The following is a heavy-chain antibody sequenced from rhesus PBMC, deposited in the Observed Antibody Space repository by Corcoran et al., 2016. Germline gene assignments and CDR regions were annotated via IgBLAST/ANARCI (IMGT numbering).Heavy chain of an antibody. V-gene: IGHV4-76*01. D-gene: IGHD3-28*01. CDR1: GGSISRDYD. J-gene: IGHJ4*01. Sequence: QVQLQESGPGVVKPSETLSLTCAVSGGSISRDYDWSWLRQPPGKGLEWIGYIYGSSGSTNYNPSLKNRVTISIDASKNQFSLKLSSVTAADTAVYYCARGYGSAYYSYWGQGVLVTVSS. CDR2: IYGSSGST. CDR3: ARGYGSAYYSY.